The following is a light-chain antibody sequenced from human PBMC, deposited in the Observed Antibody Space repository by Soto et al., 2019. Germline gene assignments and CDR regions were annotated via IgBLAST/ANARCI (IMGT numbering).Light chain of an antibody. V-gene: IGLV2-14*01. Sequence: QSALTQPASVSGSPGQSITISCTGTSSDVGGYNYVSWYQQHPDKAPKLMIYDVSNRPSGVSNRFSGSKSGNTASLTISGLQAEDEADYYCSSYTSSSTPEVFGTGTKLTVL. J-gene: IGLJ1*01. CDR2: DVS. CDR3: SSYTSSSTPEV. CDR1: SSDVGGYNY.